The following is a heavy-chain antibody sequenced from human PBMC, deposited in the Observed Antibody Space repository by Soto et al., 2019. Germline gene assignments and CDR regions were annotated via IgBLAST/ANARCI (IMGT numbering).Heavy chain of an antibody. CDR3: ARGAPSITIFGVVANWFDP. CDR1: GYTFTSYG. CDR2: ISAYNGNT. J-gene: IGHJ5*02. V-gene: IGHV1-18*01. Sequence: GASVKVSCKASGYTFTSYGISWVRQAPGQGLEWMGWISAYNGNTNYAQKLQGRVTMTTDTSTSTAYMELRSLRSDDTAVYYCARGAPSITIFGVVANWFDPWGQGTLVTVSS. D-gene: IGHD3-3*01.